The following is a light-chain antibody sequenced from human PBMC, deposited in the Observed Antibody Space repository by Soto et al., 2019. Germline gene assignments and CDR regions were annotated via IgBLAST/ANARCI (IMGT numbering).Light chain of an antibody. CDR2: DVS. J-gene: IGLJ1*01. CDR1: SSDVGGYNY. CDR3: SSYTSSSLYV. V-gene: IGLV2-14*01. Sequence: QSVLTQPASVSGSPGQSSTISCPGTSSDVGGYNYVSWYQQHPGKAPKLMIYDVSNRPSGVSNRFSGSKSGNTASLTISGLQAEDEADYYCSSYTSSSLYVFGTGTKVTVL.